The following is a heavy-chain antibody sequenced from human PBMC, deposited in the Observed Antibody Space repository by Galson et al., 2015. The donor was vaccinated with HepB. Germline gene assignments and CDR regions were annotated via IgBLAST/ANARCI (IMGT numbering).Heavy chain of an antibody. V-gene: IGHV3-23*01. CDR3: AKDSVSGSYLPTYFDS. D-gene: IGHD1-26*01. J-gene: IGHJ4*02. Sequence: ALRLSCATSGFIFKNHAMTWVRQAPGKGLEWVSSISGSGAFTYYADSVKGRFTISRDNSKNMVHLQMNSLRAEDTAFYYCAKDSVSGSYLPTYFDSWGQGTLITVSS. CDR1: GFIFKNHA. CDR2: ISGSGAFT.